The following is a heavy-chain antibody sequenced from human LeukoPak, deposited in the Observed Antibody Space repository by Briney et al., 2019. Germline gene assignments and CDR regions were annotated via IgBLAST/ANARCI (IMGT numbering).Heavy chain of an antibody. Sequence: PGGSLRLSCVASGFTFGNVVMSWVRQAPGKGLEWVSAISYNGASTDYAGSVRGRFAISRDNSKNTLYLQMNSLRAEDTAVHYCARRTGGTKDYWGQGTRVTVSS. D-gene: IGHD7-27*01. J-gene: IGHJ4*02. V-gene: IGHV3-23*01. CDR3: ARRTGGTKDY. CDR1: GFTFGNVV. CDR2: ISYNGAST.